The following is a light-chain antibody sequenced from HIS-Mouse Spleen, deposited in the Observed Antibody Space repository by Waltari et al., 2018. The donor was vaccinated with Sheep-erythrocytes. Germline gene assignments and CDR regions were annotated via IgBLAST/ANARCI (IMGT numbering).Light chain of an antibody. CDR3: CSYAGSYNHV. J-gene: IGLJ1*01. CDR2: DVS. CDR1: SRDVGGYTY. Sequence: QSALTQPRSVSGSPGQAVTIPCTGTSRDVGGYTYVSWYHQHPGKSPKLMIYDVSKRPSGVPDRFSGSKSGNTASLTISGLQAEDEADYYCCSYAGSYNHVFATGTKVTVL. V-gene: IGLV2-11*01.